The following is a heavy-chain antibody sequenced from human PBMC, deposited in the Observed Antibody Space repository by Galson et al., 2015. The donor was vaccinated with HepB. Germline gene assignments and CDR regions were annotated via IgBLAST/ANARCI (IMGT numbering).Heavy chain of an antibody. CDR1: XFTFTSSA. D-gene: IGHD3-22*01. CDR2: IVVGSGNT. Sequence: SVKVSCKAXXFTFTSSAVQWVRQARGQRLEWIGWIVVGSGNTNYAQKFQERVTITRDMSTSTAYMELSSLRSEDTAVYYCAAADYYDSSGYDYWGQGTLVTVSS. V-gene: IGHV1-58*01. CDR3: AAADYYDSSGYDY. J-gene: IGHJ4*02.